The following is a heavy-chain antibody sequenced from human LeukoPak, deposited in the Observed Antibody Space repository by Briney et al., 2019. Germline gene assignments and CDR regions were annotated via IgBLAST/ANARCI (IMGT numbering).Heavy chain of an antibody. Sequence: GGALEISFQGSGCGFSTYWIGWVRQMPGKGVEGVVIIYPVDSDTRYTPSFQGQVTISADNSISTAYLQSSSLEASDTAIYYCARRESEDEGSGYDYWGQGTLVTVSS. CDR2: IYPVDSDT. J-gene: IGHJ4*02. V-gene: IGHV5-51*01. D-gene: IGHD3-22*01. CDR1: GCGFSTYW. CDR3: ARRESEDEGSGYDY.